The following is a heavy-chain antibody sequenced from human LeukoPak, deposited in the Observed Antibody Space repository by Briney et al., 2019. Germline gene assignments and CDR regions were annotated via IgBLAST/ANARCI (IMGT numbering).Heavy chain of an antibody. J-gene: IGHJ4*02. D-gene: IGHD4-17*01. CDR2: ISAYNGNT. CDR3: ARELSTTVTSPIDY. Sequence: WASVKVSCKASGYTFTSYGISWVRQAPGQGLEWMGWISAYNGNTNYAQKLQGRVTMTTDTSTSTAYMELRSLTSDDTAVYYCARELSTTVTSPIDYWGQGTLVTVSS. CDR1: GYTFTSYG. V-gene: IGHV1-18*01.